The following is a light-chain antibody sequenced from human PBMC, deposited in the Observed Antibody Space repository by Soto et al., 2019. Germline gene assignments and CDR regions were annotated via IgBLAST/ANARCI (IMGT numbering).Light chain of an antibody. Sequence: QSVLTQPPSVSGAPGQRVTISCTGSSSNIGAGYYVHWYQQLPGTAPKLLIYGNSNRPSGVPDRFSGSKSGTSASLAITGLQAEEEADYYCQSYDSSLSGYVFGTGTKVTVL. CDR2: GNS. CDR1: SSNIGAGYY. CDR3: QSYDSSLSGYV. J-gene: IGLJ1*01. V-gene: IGLV1-40*01.